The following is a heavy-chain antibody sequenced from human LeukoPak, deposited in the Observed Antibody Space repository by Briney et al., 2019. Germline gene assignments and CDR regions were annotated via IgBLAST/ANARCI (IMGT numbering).Heavy chain of an antibody. V-gene: IGHV3-48*03. CDR2: ISSSGSTI. J-gene: IGHJ3*02. CDR3: AKGRQWELPDAFDI. Sequence: GGSLRLSCAASGFTFSSYEMNWVRQAPGKGLEWVLYISSSGSTIYYADSVKGRFTISRDNAKNSLYLQMNSLRAEDTALYYCAKGRQWELPDAFDIWGQGTMVTVSS. CDR1: GFTFSSYE. D-gene: IGHD1-26*01.